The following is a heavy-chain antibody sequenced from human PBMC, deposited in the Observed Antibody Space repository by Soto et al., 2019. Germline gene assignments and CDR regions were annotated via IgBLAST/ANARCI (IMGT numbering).Heavy chain of an antibody. V-gene: IGHV3-74*01. D-gene: IGHD7-27*01. Sequence: GGSLRLSCAASGFTFSSYWMHWVRQAPGKGLVWVSRINSDGSSTGYANSVKGRFTISRDNAKNTLYLQMNSLRAEDTAVYYCASQTGDRSWWSFDLWGRGTMVTVSS. CDR1: GFTFSSYW. J-gene: IGHJ2*01. CDR3: ASQTGDRSWWSFDL. CDR2: INSDGSST.